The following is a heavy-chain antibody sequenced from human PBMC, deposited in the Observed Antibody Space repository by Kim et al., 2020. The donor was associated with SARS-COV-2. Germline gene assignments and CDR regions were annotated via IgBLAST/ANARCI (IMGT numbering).Heavy chain of an antibody. Sequence: SETLSLTCTVSGGSISGTTDYWAWIRQPPGKGLEWIGSIYYTGRTYDYPSLKSRLTISVDTSKQQFSLKLSSVTAADTALYYCARHTLMYTSSSPWYFDLRGRGTLVTVSS. J-gene: IGHJ2*01. CDR1: GGSISGTTDY. CDR2: IYYTGRT. CDR3: ARHTLMYTSSSPWYFDL. D-gene: IGHD6-6*01. V-gene: IGHV4-39*01.